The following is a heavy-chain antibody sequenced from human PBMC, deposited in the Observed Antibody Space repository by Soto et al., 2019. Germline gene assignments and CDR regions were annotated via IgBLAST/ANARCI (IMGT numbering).Heavy chain of an antibody. CDR2: INHSGST. J-gene: IGHJ4*02. D-gene: IGHD6-6*01. CDR3: ARDGSSSLSIGY. CDR1: GGSFSGYY. Sequence: SETLSLTCAVYGGSFSGYYWSWIRQPPGKGLEWIGEINHSGSTNYNPSLKSRVTISVDTSKNQFSLKLSSVTAADTAVYYCARDGSSSLSIGYWGQGTLVTVSS. V-gene: IGHV4-34*01.